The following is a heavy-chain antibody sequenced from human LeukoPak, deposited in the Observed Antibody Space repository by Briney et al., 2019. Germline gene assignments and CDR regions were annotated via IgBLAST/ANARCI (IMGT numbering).Heavy chain of an antibody. J-gene: IGHJ4*02. CDR3: AANTITMVRGVILDY. CDR1: GFTFSDYY. CDR2: ISSSGSTI. D-gene: IGHD3-10*01. Sequence: GGSLRLSCAASGFTFSDYYMSWIRQAPGKGLEWVSYISSSGSTIYYADSVKGRFTISRDNAKNSLYLQMNSLRAEDTAVYYCAANTITMVRGVILDYWGQGTLVTVSS. V-gene: IGHV3-11*01.